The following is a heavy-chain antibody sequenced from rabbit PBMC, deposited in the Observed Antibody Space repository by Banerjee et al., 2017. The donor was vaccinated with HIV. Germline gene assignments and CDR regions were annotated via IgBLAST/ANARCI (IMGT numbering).Heavy chain of an antibody. J-gene: IGHJ4*01. V-gene: IGHV1S43*01. CDR1: GLDFGSSYW. D-gene: IGHD4-1*01. CDR3: ARDLAGAIGWNFNL. CDR2: IDPVVGST. Sequence: QQQLEESGGGLVTPGGSLTLTCKASGLDFGSSYWICWVRQAPGKGLEWIGYIDPVVGSTYYASWVNGRFTISSDNAQNTVDLQMNSLTAADTATYFCARDLAGAIGWNFNLWGPGTLVTV.